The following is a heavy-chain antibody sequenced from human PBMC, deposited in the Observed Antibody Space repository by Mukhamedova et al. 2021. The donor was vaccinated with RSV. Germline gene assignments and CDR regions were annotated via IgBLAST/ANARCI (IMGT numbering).Heavy chain of an antibody. D-gene: IGHD6-13*01. Sequence: VRQAPGKGLEWVSSISSRSSYIYYADSLKGRFTISRDNAKNSLYLQMNSLRAEDTAVYYCARGSIPRKWAAAGTTPDYFDYWGQ. CDR2: ISSRSSYI. J-gene: IGHJ4*02. CDR3: ARGSIPRKWAAAGTTPDYFDY. V-gene: IGHV3-21*01.